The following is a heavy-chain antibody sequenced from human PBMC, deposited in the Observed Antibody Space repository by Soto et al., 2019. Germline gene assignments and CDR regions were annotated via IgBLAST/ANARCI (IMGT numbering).Heavy chain of an antibody. CDR3: ASSATTADYYYGMDV. D-gene: IGHD1-26*01. V-gene: IGHV1-3*01. Sequence: ASVKVSCKASGYTFNGYYMHWVRQAPGQGLEWMGWINAGNGNTKYSQKFQGRVTITRDTSASTAYMELSSLRSEDTAVYYCASSATTADYYYGMDVWGQGTTVTVSS. CDR1: GYTFNGYY. CDR2: INAGNGNT. J-gene: IGHJ6*02.